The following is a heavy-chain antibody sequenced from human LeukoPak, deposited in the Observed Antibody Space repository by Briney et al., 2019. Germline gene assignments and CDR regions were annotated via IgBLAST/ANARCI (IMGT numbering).Heavy chain of an antibody. D-gene: IGHD1-26*01. CDR1: GGSISSYY. Sequence: SETLSHTCTVSGGSISSYYWSWIRQPPGKGLEWIGYIYYSGSTNYNPSLKSRVTISVDTSKNQFSLKLSSVTAADTAVYYCAREVGATTAIDYWGQGTLVAVSS. CDR3: AREVGATTAIDY. J-gene: IGHJ4*02. V-gene: IGHV4-59*12. CDR2: IYYSGST.